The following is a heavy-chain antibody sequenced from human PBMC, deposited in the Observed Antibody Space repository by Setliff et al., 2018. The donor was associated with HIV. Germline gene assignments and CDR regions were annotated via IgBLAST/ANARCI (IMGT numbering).Heavy chain of an antibody. CDR2: VYYNGVT. CDR1: GGSVRSNIYF. D-gene: IGHD6-19*01. Sequence: SETLSLTCSVSGGSVRSNIYFWSWVRQPPGKGLQYIGTVYYNGVTYFNPSLKSRLTISVDTSKNQFSLKLSSLTAADTAVYYCARHWGSGWYMAMDVWGKGTTVTVSS. J-gene: IGHJ6*04. CDR3: ARHWGSGWYMAMDV. V-gene: IGHV4-39*01.